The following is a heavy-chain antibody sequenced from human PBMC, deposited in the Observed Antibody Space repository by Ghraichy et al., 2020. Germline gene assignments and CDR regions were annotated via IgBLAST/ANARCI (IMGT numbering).Heavy chain of an antibody. Sequence: GESLNISCAASGFTFSSYSMNWVRQAPGKGLEWVSYIGGSSSTIYYADSVKGRFTISRDNAKNSLYLQMNSLSDEDTAVYYCAREKAVAASAYGMDVWGQGTTVTVSS. V-gene: IGHV3-48*02. CDR2: IGGSSSTI. J-gene: IGHJ6*02. CDR1: GFTFSSYS. CDR3: AREKAVAASAYGMDV. D-gene: IGHD6-19*01.